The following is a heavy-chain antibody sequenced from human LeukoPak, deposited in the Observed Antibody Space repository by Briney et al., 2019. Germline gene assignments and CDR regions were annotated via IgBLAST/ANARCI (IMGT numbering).Heavy chain of an antibody. V-gene: IGHV3-53*04. CDR2: IYSGGST. CDR3: ARGKITMIVD. Sequence: GGSLRLSCAASGFTFSSYSMSWVRQAPGKGLEWVSVIYSGGSTYYADSVKGRFTISRHNSKNTLYLQMNSLRAEDTAVYYCARGKITMIVDWGQGTLVTVSS. J-gene: IGHJ4*02. D-gene: IGHD3-22*01. CDR1: GFTFSSYS.